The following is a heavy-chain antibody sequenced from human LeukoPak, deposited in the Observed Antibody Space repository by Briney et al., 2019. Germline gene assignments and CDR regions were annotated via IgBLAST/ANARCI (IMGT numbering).Heavy chain of an antibody. Sequence: ASVKVSCKASGYTFRDYQINWVRQAPGQGLEWVGRINPDNGDRNFAQKFQGRVTMTRDTSTSTAYMELSSLRSDDTAVFYCAREGVDAVVVPVGVTAFDIWGQGTMVTVSS. CDR2: INPDNGDR. J-gene: IGHJ3*02. CDR3: AREGVDAVVVPVGVTAFDI. D-gene: IGHD2-2*01. V-gene: IGHV1-2*06. CDR1: GYTFRDYQ.